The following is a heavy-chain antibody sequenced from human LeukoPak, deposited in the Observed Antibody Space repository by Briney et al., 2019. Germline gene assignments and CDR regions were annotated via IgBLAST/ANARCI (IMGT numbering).Heavy chain of an antibody. V-gene: IGHV3-48*04. CDR3: AREARFGELSLNY. CDR2: ISSSSSTI. D-gene: IGHD3-10*01. Sequence: GGSLRLSCAASGFIFSSYNMNWVRQAPGKGLEWVSYISSSSSTIYYADSVRGRFTISRDNAKNSLYLQMNSLRVEDTAVYYCAREARFGELSLNYWGQGTLVTVSS. J-gene: IGHJ4*02. CDR1: GFIFSSYN.